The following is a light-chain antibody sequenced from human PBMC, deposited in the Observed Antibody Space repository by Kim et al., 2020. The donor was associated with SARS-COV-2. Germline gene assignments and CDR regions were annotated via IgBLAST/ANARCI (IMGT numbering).Light chain of an antibody. CDR3: QHYDNFPST. V-gene: IGKV1-5*03. J-gene: IGKJ5*01. CDR2: KAS. CDR1: QSITIY. Sequence: DIQMTQSPSTLSASVGDRVTITSRASQSITIYLAWYQQKPGKAPHLLIYKASTLNTGVPSRFSATGSGTEFTLTISSLQPDDFATYYCQHYDNFPSTLGQGTXLEIK.